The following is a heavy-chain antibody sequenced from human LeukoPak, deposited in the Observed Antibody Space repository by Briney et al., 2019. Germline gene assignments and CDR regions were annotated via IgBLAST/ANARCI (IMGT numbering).Heavy chain of an antibody. J-gene: IGHJ4*02. D-gene: IGHD3-10*01. Sequence: GGSLRLSCAASGFTFSSYMMNWVRQAPGKGLEWVSAISGSSDIIHYTDSVKGRFTISRDNAKNSLYLQMDSLRAEDTAVYYCSRVRGGSGSSSQIFQYWGQGTLVTVSS. CDR1: GFTFSSYM. CDR2: ISGSSDII. CDR3: SRVRGGSGSSSQIFQY. V-gene: IGHV3-48*04.